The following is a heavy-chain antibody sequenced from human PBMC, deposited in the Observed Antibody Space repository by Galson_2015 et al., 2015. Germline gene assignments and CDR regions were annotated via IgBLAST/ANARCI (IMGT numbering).Heavy chain of an antibody. J-gene: IGHJ3*02. CDR3: ARERRTTFDI. D-gene: IGHD1-14*01. Sequence: EWLGRTYYRSKWYNDYAVSVKSRITINPDTSKNQFSLQLNSVSPEDTAVYYCARERRTTFDIWGQGTMVTVSS. CDR2: TYYRSKWYN. V-gene: IGHV6-1*01.